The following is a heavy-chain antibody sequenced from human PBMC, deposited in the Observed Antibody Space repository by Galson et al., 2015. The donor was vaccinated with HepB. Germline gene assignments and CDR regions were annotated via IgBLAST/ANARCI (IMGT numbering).Heavy chain of an antibody. V-gene: IGHV1-69*13. D-gene: IGHD2-2*01. CDR2: IIPIFGTA. J-gene: IGHJ6*02. Sequence: SVKVSCKASGGTFSSYAISWVRQAPGQGLEWMGGIIPIFGTANYAQKFQGRVTITADESTSTAYMELSSLRSEDTAVYYCARYCSSTSCYYYYGMDVWGQGTTVTASS. CDR1: GGTFSSYA. CDR3: ARYCSSTSCYYYYGMDV.